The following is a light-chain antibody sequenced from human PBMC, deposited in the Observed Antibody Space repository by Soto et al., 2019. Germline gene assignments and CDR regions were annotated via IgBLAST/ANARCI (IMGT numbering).Light chain of an antibody. Sequence: QSVLTQPPSASGTPGQRVTISCSGSSSNIGSNAVSWYQHLPGTAPKLLIYSTDQWPSGVPDRFSGSKSGTSASLDINGLKSEDEADYYCAAWDDSLNAHVFGTGTKLTVL. CDR3: AAWDDSLNAHV. CDR2: STD. J-gene: IGLJ1*01. V-gene: IGLV1-44*01. CDR1: SSNIGSNA.